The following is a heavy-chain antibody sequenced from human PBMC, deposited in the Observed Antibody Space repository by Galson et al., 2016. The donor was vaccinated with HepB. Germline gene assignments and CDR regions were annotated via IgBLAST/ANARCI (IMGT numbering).Heavy chain of an antibody. CDR3: AHRGRTRSFDT. Sequence: PALVTPTQTLTLTCSVSGISVTTFEVGVGWIRQSPGKAPEWLAIIYRDDEDRYSPSLKSRLTITRDTSKNQVVLTMISMDPEDTATYYCAHRGRTRSFDTLGQGTLVTVSS. D-gene: IGHD3/OR15-3a*01. CDR2: IYRDDED. J-gene: IGHJ4*02. V-gene: IGHV2-5*02. CDR1: GISVTTFEVG.